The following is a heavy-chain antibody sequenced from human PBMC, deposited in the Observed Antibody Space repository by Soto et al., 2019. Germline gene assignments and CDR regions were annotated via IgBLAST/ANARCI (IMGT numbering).Heavy chain of an antibody. CDR2: ISPYSGKT. D-gene: IGHD3-9*01. V-gene: IGHV1-18*01. Sequence: QVQLVQSGAEVKKPGASVKVSCKASGYTFTNYGIAWVRQAPGQGLEWMGWISPYSGKTDYRQNLQGRATMTADTSTTTSYMELRSLRCDDTAVYYCTRDRLTLTTSLIFDFWGQGTLVTVSS. CDR1: GYTFTNYG. CDR3: TRDRLTLTTSLIFDF. J-gene: IGHJ4*02.